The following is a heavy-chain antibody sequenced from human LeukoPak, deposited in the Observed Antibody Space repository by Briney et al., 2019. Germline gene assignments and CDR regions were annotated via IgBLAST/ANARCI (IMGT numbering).Heavy chain of an antibody. CDR1: GFTVSSNY. J-gene: IGHJ4*02. CDR3: AKDKKGIAVAGYFDY. D-gene: IGHD6-19*01. CDR2: IYSGGSA. Sequence: GGSLRLSCAASGFTVSSNYMSWVRQAPGKGLEWVSVIYSGGSAYYADSVKGRFTISRDNSKNTLYLQMNSLRAEDTAVYYCAKDKKGIAVAGYFDYWGQGTLVTVSA. V-gene: IGHV3-53*05.